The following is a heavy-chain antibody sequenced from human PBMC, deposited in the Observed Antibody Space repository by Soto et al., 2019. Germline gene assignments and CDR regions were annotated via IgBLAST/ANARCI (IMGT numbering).Heavy chain of an antibody. J-gene: IGHJ6*02. CDR1: GLFFSSFW. CDR3: ARGHKGLEV. V-gene: IGHV3-7*01. CDR2: IKQDGSEK. Sequence: PGGSLRLSCEASGLFFSSFWMSWVRQAPGKGLEWVAYIKQDGSEKYYVDSVKGRFTISRDNPKSSLYLQMNNLRAEDTAVYYCARGHKGLEVWGQGTTVTVSS.